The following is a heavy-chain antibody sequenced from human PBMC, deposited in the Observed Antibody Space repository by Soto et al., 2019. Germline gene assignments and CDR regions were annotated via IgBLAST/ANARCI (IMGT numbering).Heavy chain of an antibody. V-gene: IGHV3-30-3*01. Sequence: PGGSLRLSCAASGFTFSSYAMHWVRQAPGKGLEWVAVISYDGSNKYYADSVKGRFTISRDNSKNTLYLQMNSLRAEDTAVYYCARGMGIALYYYYGMDVWGQGTRVTSP. D-gene: IGHD2-21*01. CDR2: ISYDGSNK. CDR3: ARGMGIALYYYYGMDV. CDR1: GFTFSSYA. J-gene: IGHJ6*02.